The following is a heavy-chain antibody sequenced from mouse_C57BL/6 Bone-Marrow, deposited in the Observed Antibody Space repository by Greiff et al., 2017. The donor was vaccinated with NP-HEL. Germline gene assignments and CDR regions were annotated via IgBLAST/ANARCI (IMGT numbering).Heavy chain of an antibody. D-gene: IGHD2-4*01. V-gene: IGHV1-75*01. CDR2: IFPGSGST. J-gene: IGHJ3*01. CDR3: ARSYYDYAAWFAY. Sequence: VKLVESGPELVKPGASVKISCKASGYTFTDYYINWVKQRPGQGLEWIGWIFPGSGSTYYNEKFKGKATLTVDKSSSTAYMLLSSLTSEDSAVYFCARSYYDYAAWFAYWGQGTLVTVSA. CDR1: GYTFTDYY.